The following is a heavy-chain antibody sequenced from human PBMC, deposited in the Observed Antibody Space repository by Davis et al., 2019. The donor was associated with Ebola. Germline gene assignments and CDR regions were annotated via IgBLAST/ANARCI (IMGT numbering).Heavy chain of an antibody. CDR3: ARGEGARAQGANYYYYMDV. Sequence: SVKVSCKASGGTFSSYAISWVRQAPGQGLEWMGGIIPIFGTANYAQKFQGRVTITADESTSTAYMELSSLRSEDTAVYYCARGEGARAQGANYYYYMDVWGKGTTVTVSS. CDR1: GGTFSSYA. V-gene: IGHV1-69*13. CDR2: IIPIFGTA. J-gene: IGHJ6*03. D-gene: IGHD1-26*01.